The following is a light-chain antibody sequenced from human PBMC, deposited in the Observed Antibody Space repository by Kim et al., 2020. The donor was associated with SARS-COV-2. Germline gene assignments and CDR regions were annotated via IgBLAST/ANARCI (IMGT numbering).Light chain of an antibody. J-gene: IGLJ1*01. V-gene: IGLV2-14*03. CDR1: SSDVGAYNY. Sequence: GQSFTISCTGTSSDVGAYNYVSWYQQHPGKAPKLMIFDVNKRPSGLSNRFSGSKSGNTASLTISGLQAEDEADYYCSSYASTRSYVFGSGTKVTVL. CDR2: DVN. CDR3: SSYASTRSYV.